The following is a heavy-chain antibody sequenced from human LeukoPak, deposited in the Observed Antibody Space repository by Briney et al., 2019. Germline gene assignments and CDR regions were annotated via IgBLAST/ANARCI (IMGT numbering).Heavy chain of an antibody. CDR1: GFIFSTYW. V-gene: IGHV3-7*04. J-gene: IGHJ4*02. CDR3: ARGTLAAPGFDY. CDR2: INQDGSEK. D-gene: IGHD6-19*01. Sequence: GGSLRLSCAASGFIFSTYWMNWVRQAPGKGLEWVANINQDGSEKYYVDSVKGRFTISRDNAKNSLYLQMNSLRAEDTAVYYCARGTLAAPGFDYWGQGILVTVSS.